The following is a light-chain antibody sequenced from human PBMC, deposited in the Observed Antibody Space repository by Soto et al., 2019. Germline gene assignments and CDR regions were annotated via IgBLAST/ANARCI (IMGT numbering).Light chain of an antibody. J-gene: IGKJ1*01. CDR3: QQYNNWPRT. V-gene: IGKV3-15*01. CDR2: RAS. CDR1: QSVSSD. Sequence: EIVMTQSPATLSVSPGERATLSCRASQSVSSDLAWYHQKPGQAPRLLIYRASTRATGIPARFSGSGSGTEFTLTINSLQSDDLAVYYCQQYNNWPRTFGQGTKVEIK.